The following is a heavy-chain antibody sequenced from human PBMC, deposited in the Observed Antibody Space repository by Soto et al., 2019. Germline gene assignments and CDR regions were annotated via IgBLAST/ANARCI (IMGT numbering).Heavy chain of an antibody. V-gene: IGHV3-23*01. D-gene: IGHD6-25*01. J-gene: IGHJ4*02. CDR2: ISGSGGTT. CDR1: GFTFSIYA. Sequence: VQLLESGGGLVQPGRSLRLSCAASGFTFSIYAMSWVRQAPGKGLEWVSAISGSGGTTYYAASVKGRFTISRDNSKNTLFLQMNSLRAEDTAVYYCAKFFVETGGSSGWPWTFHYWGQGTLVTVSS. CDR3: AKFFVETGGSSGWPWTFHY.